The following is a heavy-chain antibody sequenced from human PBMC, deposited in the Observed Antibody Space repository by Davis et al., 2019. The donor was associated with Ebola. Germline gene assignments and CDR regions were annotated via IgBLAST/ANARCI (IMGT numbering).Heavy chain of an antibody. CDR3: ARRADY. J-gene: IGHJ4*02. Sequence: GGSLRLSCAASGFTFSSYAMSWVPQAPGKGLEWVSSISSSSSFIFYADLVKGRFTIPRDNAKNPLYLQMNSLRAEDTAVYYCARRADYWGQGTLVTVSS. V-gene: IGHV3-21*01. CDR1: GFTFSSYA. CDR2: ISSSSSFI.